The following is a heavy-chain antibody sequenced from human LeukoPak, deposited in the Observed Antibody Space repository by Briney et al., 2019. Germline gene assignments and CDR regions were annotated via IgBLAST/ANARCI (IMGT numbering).Heavy chain of an antibody. Sequence: SETLSLTCTVSGGSISSSSYYWGWIRQPPGKGLEWIGSIYYSGSTYYNPSLKSRVTISVDTSKNQFPLKLSSVTAADTAVYYCARKYSYGYDYWGQGTLVTVSS. CDR2: IYYSGST. CDR3: ARKYSYGYDY. CDR1: GGSISSSSYY. D-gene: IGHD5-18*01. J-gene: IGHJ4*02. V-gene: IGHV4-39*06.